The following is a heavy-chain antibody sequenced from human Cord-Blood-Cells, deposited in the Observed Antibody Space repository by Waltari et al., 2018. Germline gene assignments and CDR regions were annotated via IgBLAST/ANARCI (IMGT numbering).Heavy chain of an antibody. CDR3: ARDLFIYSSSWYDAFDI. D-gene: IGHD6-13*01. CDR1: GYSISSGYY. J-gene: IGHJ3*02. V-gene: IGHV4-38-2*02. CDR2: IYHSGRT. Sequence: QVQLQESGPGLVKPSETLSLTCTVSGYSISSGYYWGWIRQPPGKGLEWIGSIYHSGRTYYNPSLKSRVTISVDTSKNQFSLKLSSVTAADTAVYYCARDLFIYSSSWYDAFDIWGQGTMVTVSS.